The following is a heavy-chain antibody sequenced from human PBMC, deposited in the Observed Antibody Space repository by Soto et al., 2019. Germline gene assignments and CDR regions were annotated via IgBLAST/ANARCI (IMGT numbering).Heavy chain of an antibody. CDR1: GFTFGDYA. V-gene: IGHV3-9*01. J-gene: IGHJ4*02. Sequence: GGSLRLSCAASGFTFGDYAMHWVRQAPGKGLEWVSGITWNGGSIGYADSVKARFTISGDNAKNSLYLQMDSLRPEDTALYYCAKDKYSDSSGYPDYWGQGTLVTVSS. CDR3: AKDKYSDSSGYPDY. CDR2: ITWNGGSI. D-gene: IGHD3-22*01.